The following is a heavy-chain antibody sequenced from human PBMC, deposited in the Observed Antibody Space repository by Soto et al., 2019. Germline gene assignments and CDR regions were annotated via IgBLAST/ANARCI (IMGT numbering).Heavy chain of an antibody. D-gene: IGHD5-12*01. CDR1: GFTFSGYA. CDR3: AKDRPSRNSGYDFEADY. CDR2: IGGGGGTI. J-gene: IGHJ4*02. V-gene: IGHV3-23*01. Sequence: EVQLLESGGDLVQPGGSLRLSCAASGFTFSGYAMSWVRQAPGKGLEWVSYIGGGGGTIFYADSVKGRFTISRDNSKNTLDLQMNSLRAEDTAVYYCAKDRPSRNSGYDFEADYWGQGTLVTVSS.